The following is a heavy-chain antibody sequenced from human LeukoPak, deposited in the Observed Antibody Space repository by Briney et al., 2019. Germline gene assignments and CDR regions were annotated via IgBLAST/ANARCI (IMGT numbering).Heavy chain of an antibody. D-gene: IGHD2-15*01. J-gene: IGHJ4*02. CDR1: GYTFTSYY. CDR3: ARDGNIVVVVAATRGFDY. CDR2: INPSGGST. Sequence: ASVKVSCKASGYTFTSYYMHWVRQAPGQGLEWMGIINPSGGSTSYAQKFQGRVTMTRDTSTSTVYMELSSLRSEDTAVYYCARDGNIVVVVAATRGFDYWGQGTLVTVSS. V-gene: IGHV1-46*01.